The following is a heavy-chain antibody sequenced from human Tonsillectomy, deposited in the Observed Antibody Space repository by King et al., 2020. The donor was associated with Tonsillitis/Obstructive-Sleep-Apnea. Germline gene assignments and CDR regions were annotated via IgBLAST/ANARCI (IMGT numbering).Heavy chain of an antibody. V-gene: IGHV3-48*02. D-gene: IGHD5-12*01. CDR3: TRDSRVATTGSGGFDI. Sequence: VQLVESGGGLVQPGGSLRLSCAASGFTFSSYSINWVRHAPGKGLEWISYISSSSTTIYYADSVKGRFTISRDNAMNSLFLQMNSLRDGDTAVYYCTRDSRVATTGSGGFDIWGQGTMVTVSS. CDR1: GFTFSSYS. CDR2: ISSSSTTI. J-gene: IGHJ3*02.